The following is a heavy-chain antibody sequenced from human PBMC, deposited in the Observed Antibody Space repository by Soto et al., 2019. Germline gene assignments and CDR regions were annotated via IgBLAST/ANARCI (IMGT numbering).Heavy chain of an antibody. J-gene: IGHJ3*02. V-gene: IGHV1-24*01. Sequence: TPAKASSKVPGYAKTELSVHWVSQDPGKGLEWMGGFDPEDGETIYAQKFQGRVTMTEDTSTDTAYMELSSLRSEDTAVYYCATAGYYDSSGPPGAFDIWGQGTMVTVSS. CDR1: GYAKTELS. CDR2: FDPEDGET. CDR3: ATAGYYDSSGPPGAFDI. D-gene: IGHD3-22*01.